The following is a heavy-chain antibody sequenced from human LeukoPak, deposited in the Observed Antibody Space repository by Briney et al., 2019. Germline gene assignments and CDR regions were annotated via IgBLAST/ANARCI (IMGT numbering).Heavy chain of an antibody. V-gene: IGHV3-23*01. CDR3: AKNTAPLGGAFGI. D-gene: IGHD3-16*01. CDR1: GFTFSSSG. Sequence: PGGSLRLSCAASGFTFSSSGMSWVRQAPGKGLDWVAAISNSGDSAYYADSVKGQFTISRDNSKNTLYLQMKSLRAEDTALYYCAKNTAPLGGAFGIWGQGTMVTVSS. CDR2: ISNSGDSA. J-gene: IGHJ3*02.